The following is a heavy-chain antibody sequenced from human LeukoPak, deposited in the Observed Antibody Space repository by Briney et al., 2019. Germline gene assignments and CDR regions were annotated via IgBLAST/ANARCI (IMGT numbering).Heavy chain of an antibody. V-gene: IGHV3-48*02. CDR2: ITASGTAM. Sequence: GGSLRLSCAASGFTFSSYSMNWVRQAPGKGLEWVSHITASGTAMFYADSVKGRFTISRDNAKNSLYLQMNSLRDEDTAVYYCASSGSYRFDYWGQGTLATVSS. CDR1: GFTFSSYS. D-gene: IGHD1-26*01. J-gene: IGHJ4*02. CDR3: ASSGSYRFDY.